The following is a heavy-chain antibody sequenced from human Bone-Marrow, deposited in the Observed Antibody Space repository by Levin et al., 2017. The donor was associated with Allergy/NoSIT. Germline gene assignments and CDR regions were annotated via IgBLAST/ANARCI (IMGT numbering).Heavy chain of an antibody. CDR1: GVTVFNNY. Sequence: GGSLRLSCTASGVTVFNNYFMWVRQAPGKGLEWVSHIYSGGGTNYADSVKGSFSVSRDNSKNTVYLQMNSLRADDTAVYYCVRDGPGGGHWGPGTRVTVSS. V-gene: IGHV3-66*01. J-gene: IGHJ4*02. D-gene: IGHD3-10*01. CDR3: VRDGPGGGH. CDR2: IYSGGGT.